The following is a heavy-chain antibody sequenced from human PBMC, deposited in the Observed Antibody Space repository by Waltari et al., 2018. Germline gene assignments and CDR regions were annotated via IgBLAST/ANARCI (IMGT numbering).Heavy chain of an antibody. CDR2: IYHSGST. CDR1: GYSISSGYY. V-gene: IGHV4-38-2*01. CDR3: ARHGTGQLGAFDI. Sequence: QVQLQESGPGLVKPSETLSLTCAVSGYSISSGYYWGWTRQPPGKGLEWIGSIYHSGSTYYNPSLKSRVTISVDTSKNQFSLKLSSVTAADTAVYYCARHGTGQLGAFDIWGQGTMVTVSS. J-gene: IGHJ3*02. D-gene: IGHD6-6*01.